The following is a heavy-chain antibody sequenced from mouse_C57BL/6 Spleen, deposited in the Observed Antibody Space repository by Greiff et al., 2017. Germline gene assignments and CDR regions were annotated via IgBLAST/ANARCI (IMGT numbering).Heavy chain of an antibody. D-gene: IGHD1-1*01. CDR2: ISSGSSTI. CDR1: GFTFSDYG. Sequence: EVQGVASGGGLVKPGGSLKLSCAASGFTFSDYGMHWVRQAPEKGLEWVAYISSGSSTIYYADTVKGRFTISRDNAKNTLFLQMTSLRAEDTAMYYCARNYYYGSSYYFDVWGTGTTVTVSS. CDR3: ARNYYYGSSYYFDV. V-gene: IGHV5-17*01. J-gene: IGHJ1*03.